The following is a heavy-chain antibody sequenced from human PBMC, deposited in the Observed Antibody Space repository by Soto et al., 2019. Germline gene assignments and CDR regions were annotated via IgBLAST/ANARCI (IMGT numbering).Heavy chain of an antibody. CDR1: SSYS. Sequence: SSYSMNWVRQAPGKGLEWIGSIYYSGYTYYNPSLKSRVTISVDTSKNQFSLKLSSVTAADTAVYYCARHNGPLYVGYYYDMDVWGQGTTVIVSS. V-gene: IGHV4-39*01. CDR2: IYYSGYT. J-gene: IGHJ6*02. CDR3: ARHNGPLYVGYYYDMDV. D-gene: IGHD3-16*01.